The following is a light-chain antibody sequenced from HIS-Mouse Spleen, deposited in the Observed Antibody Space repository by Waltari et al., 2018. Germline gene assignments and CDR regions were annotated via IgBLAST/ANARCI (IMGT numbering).Light chain of an antibody. V-gene: IGLV3-25*03. CDR2: KDS. CDR1: ALPKQY. Sequence: SYELTQPPSVSVSPGQTARITCPGDALPKQYAYWYQQKPGQAPVLVIDKDSERPSGIPERFSGSSSGTTVTLTISGVQAEDEADYYCQSADSSGTYVFGGGTKLTVL. J-gene: IGLJ2*01. CDR3: QSADSSGTYV.